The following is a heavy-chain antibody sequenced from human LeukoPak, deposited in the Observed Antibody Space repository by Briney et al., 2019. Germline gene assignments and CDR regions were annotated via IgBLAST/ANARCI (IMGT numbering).Heavy chain of an antibody. Sequence: ASVKVSCKASGYTFTGYYMHWVRQAPGQGLEWMGWINPNSGGTNYAQKFQGRVTMTRDTSISTAYVELSRLRSDDTAVYYCATTAAGTYNWFDPWGQGTLVTVSS. CDR2: INPNSGGT. J-gene: IGHJ5*02. CDR1: GYTFTGYY. CDR3: ATTAAGTYNWFDP. V-gene: IGHV1-2*02. D-gene: IGHD6-13*01.